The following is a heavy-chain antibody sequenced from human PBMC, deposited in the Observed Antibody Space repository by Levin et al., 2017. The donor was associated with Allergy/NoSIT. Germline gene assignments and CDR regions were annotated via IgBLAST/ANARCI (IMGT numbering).Heavy chain of an antibody. J-gene: IGHJ6*02. Sequence: GGSLRLSCAASGFTFNVYSMNWVRQAPGKGLEWVSYISSSSYIIYYADSVKGRFTISRDNAKNSLYLQMNSLRDDDTAVYYCARDKAGAGDYAYYNPTDVWGQGTTVTVSS. D-gene: IGHD6-13*01. V-gene: IGHV3-48*02. CDR1: GFTFNVYS. CDR2: ISSSSYII. CDR3: ARDKAGAGDYAYYNPTDV.